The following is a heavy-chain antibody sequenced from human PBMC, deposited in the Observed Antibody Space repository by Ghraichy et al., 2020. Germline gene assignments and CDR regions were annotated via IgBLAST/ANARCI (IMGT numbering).Heavy chain of an antibody. CDR1: GFTFSSYW. CDR3: ARDSVAWSRDR. V-gene: IGHV3-7*01. D-gene: IGHD3-9*01. Sequence: GGSLRLSCAASGFTFSSYWMSWVRQAPGKGLEWVANIKQDGSEKYYVDSVKGRFSISRDDAWSSLFLQMNSLRAEDTAVYYCARDSVAWSRDRWGQGTLVTVSS. CDR2: IKQDGSEK. J-gene: IGHJ4*02.